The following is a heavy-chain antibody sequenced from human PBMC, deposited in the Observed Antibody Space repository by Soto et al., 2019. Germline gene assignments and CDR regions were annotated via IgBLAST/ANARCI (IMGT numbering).Heavy chain of an antibody. J-gene: IGHJ6*02. V-gene: IGHV5-51*01. D-gene: IGHD6-6*01. CDR2: IYPGDSDT. Sequence: ESLTICCTGSGYSFTSYWIGLVRQMRGKGLEWMGIIYPGDSDTRYSPSFQGQVTISADKSISTAYLQWSSLKASDTAMYYCERQPSIATLTDYYYYGMDVWGQGTKVTVSS. CDR3: ERQPSIATLTDYYYYGMDV. CDR1: GYSFTSYW.